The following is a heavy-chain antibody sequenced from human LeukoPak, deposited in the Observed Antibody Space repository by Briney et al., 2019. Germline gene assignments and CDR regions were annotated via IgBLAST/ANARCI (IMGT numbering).Heavy chain of an antibody. CDR1: GFTVSDYY. CDR3: AKPTAVAGFRQSYYFDY. D-gene: IGHD6-19*01. J-gene: IGHJ4*02. Sequence: GGSLRLSCSASGFTVSDYYMTWVRQAPGKGLEWVAVISYDGSNKYYADSVKGRFTISRDNSKNTLYLQMNSLRAEDTAVYHCAKPTAVAGFRQSYYFDYWGQGTLVTVSS. V-gene: IGHV3-30*18. CDR2: ISYDGSNK.